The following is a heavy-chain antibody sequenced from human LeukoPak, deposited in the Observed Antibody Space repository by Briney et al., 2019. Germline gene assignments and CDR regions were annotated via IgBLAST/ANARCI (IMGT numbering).Heavy chain of an antibody. CDR1: GGTFSSYA. D-gene: IGHD6-13*01. CDR2: IIPILGIA. CDR3: ARGSLGIPLSEVYYYMDG. V-gene: IGHV1-69*04. Sequence: SAKVSCKASGGTFSSYAISWVRQAPGQGLEWMGRIIPILGIANYAQKFQGRVTITADESTSTAYMELSSLRPEDTAVYYCARGSLGIPLSEVYYYMDGWGKGTTVTVSS. J-gene: IGHJ6*03.